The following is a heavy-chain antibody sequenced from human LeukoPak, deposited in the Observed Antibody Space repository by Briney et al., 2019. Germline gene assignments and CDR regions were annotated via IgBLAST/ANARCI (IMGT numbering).Heavy chain of an antibody. J-gene: IGHJ4*02. CDR1: GFSLSTSGVG. D-gene: IGHD5-18*01. CDR2: IYWDDDK. CDR3: AHRNGYSYGKVCFDY. Sequence: SGPTLVKPTQTLTLTRTFSGFSLSTSGVGVGWIRQPPGKALEWLALIYWDDDKRYSPSLKSRLTITKDTSKNQVVLTMTNMDPVDTATYYCAHRNGYSYGKVCFDYWGQGTLVTVSS. V-gene: IGHV2-5*02.